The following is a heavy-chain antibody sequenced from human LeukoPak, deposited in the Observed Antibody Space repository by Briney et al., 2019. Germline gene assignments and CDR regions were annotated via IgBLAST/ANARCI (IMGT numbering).Heavy chain of an antibody. V-gene: IGHV4-39*01. CDR2: VCYSGST. CDR3: GRGGPGAANVTKIFAY. D-gene: IGHD1/OR15-1a*01. CDR1: GGSISSSSCY. Sequence: PSETLSLTCTVSGGSISSSSCYWDWVRQPPGKGLEWIGSVCYSGSTYYNPSLMSRVTISVDTSKNQFSLRLNSMTAADPAVYYWGRGGPGAANVTKIFAYGGQGPLVPVPS. J-gene: IGHJ4*02.